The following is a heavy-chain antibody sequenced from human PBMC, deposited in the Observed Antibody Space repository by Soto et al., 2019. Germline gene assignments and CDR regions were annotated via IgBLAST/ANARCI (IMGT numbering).Heavy chain of an antibody. Sequence: QVQLQESGPGLVKPSESLSLTCTVSGGSTSSYYWSWIRQPPGKGLEWIGYIYYSGSTNYNPSLKSRVTISVDTSNNQFSLKLNSVTAADTAAYYCARGGGDPGWFDAWGQGTLVIVSS. J-gene: IGHJ5*02. CDR2: IYYSGST. CDR1: GGSTSSYY. CDR3: ARGGGDPGWFDA. V-gene: IGHV4-59*01. D-gene: IGHD4-17*01.